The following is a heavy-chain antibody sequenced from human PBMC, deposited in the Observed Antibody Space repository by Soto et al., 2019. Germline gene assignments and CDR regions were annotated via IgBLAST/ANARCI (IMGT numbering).Heavy chain of an antibody. D-gene: IGHD1-26*01. Sequence: QITLKESGPTLVKPTQTLTLTCIFSGFSLSTSGVGVGWIRQPPGKSPEWLALIYWDDDKRYSPSLKSRLTLTTDTSKNQVVLKMNNMDPVDTARYFCAHRRARKGARADAYDVWGQGTLVVVSS. V-gene: IGHV2-5*02. CDR3: AHRRARKGARADAYDV. CDR2: IYWDDDK. J-gene: IGHJ3*01. CDR1: GFSLSTSGVG.